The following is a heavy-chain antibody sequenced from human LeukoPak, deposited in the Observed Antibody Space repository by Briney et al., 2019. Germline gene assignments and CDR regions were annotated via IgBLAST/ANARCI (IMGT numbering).Heavy chain of an antibody. CDR1: GFTFSDYY. CDR3: ATRIQLWLA. D-gene: IGHD5-18*01. J-gene: IGHJ4*02. V-gene: IGHV3-11*01. Sequence: PGGSLRLSCAASGFTFSDYYMTWIRQAPGKGLEWVSYISSSGSTIYYADSVKGRFTISRDNAKSSLYLQMNSLRTEDTAVYYCATRIQLWLAWGQGTLVTVSS. CDR2: ISSSGSTI.